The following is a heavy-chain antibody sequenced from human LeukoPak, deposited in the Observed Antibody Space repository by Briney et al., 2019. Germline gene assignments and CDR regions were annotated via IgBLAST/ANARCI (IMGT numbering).Heavy chain of an antibody. CDR2: ISSNSNYI. D-gene: IGHD5-18*01. V-gene: IGHV3-21*01. CDR3: ARESYSYNTFDY. J-gene: IGHJ4*02. CDR1: AFTFSTYS. Sequence: PGGSLRLSCAASAFTFSTYSMNWVRQAPGKGLEWVSSISSNSNYIYYADSVKGRFTISRDNAKNSLYLHINSLRAEDTAMYYCARESYSYNTFDYWGQGTLVTVSS.